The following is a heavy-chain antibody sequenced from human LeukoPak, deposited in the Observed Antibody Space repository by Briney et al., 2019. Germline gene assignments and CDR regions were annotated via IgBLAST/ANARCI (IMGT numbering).Heavy chain of an antibody. J-gene: IGHJ2*01. CDR2: MNPSGGSI. Sequence: ASVKVSCKASGDTFSSYYVHWVRQAPGQGLEWMGIMNPSGGSIRYAQKFQGRVTITADESTSTAYMELSSLRSEDTAVYYCARDLGYWYFDLWGRGTLVTVSS. CDR1: GDTFSSYY. V-gene: IGHV1-46*01. CDR3: ARDLGYWYFDL. D-gene: IGHD7-27*01.